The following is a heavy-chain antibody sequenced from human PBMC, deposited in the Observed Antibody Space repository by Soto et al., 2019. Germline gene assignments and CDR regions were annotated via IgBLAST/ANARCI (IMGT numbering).Heavy chain of an antibody. CDR2: IWYDGSNK. D-gene: IGHD3-3*01. V-gene: IGHV3-33*01. Sequence: PGGSLRLSCAASGFTFSSYGMHWVRQAPGKGLEWVAVIWYDGSNKYYADSVKGRLTISRDNSKNTLYLQMNSLRAEDTAVYYCARIQFDYDFWSGYYPHYYYGMDVWGQGTTVTVSS. CDR1: GFTFSSYG. CDR3: ARIQFDYDFWSGYYPHYYYGMDV. J-gene: IGHJ6*02.